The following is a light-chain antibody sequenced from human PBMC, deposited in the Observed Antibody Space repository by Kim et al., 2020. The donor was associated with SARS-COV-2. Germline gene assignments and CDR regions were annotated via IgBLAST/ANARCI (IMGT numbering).Light chain of an antibody. V-gene: IGLV1-44*01. CDR1: STNIGGNN. CDR3: ATTDDSLNRVV. J-gene: IGLJ3*02. Sequence: GQTVTISCSGSSTNIGGNNGSCYRHLHATAPPLVIYNDNQRSPGVLARFSASNTGNSASLATSALQSDDEAAYYCATTDDSLNRVVFGGGTQLTVL. CDR2: NDN.